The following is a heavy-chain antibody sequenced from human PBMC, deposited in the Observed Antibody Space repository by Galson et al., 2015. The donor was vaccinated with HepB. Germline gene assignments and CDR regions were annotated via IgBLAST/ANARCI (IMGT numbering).Heavy chain of an antibody. D-gene: IGHD3-22*01. Sequence: SVKVSCKASGYTFTSYAMNWVRQAPGQGLEWMGWINTNTGNPTYAQGFTGRFVFSLDTSVSTAYLQISSLKAEDTAVYYCARGHPRTNARYYYDSSGLFDPWGQGTLVTVSS. CDR2: INTNTGNP. J-gene: IGHJ5*02. V-gene: IGHV7-4-1*02. CDR3: ARGHPRTNARYYYDSSGLFDP. CDR1: GYTFTSYA.